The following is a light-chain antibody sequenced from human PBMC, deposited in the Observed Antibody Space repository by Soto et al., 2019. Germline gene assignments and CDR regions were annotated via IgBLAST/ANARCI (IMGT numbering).Light chain of an antibody. J-gene: IGKJ4*01. CDR1: QSVNSY. CDR2: DAS. CDR3: QQRSNWPSPT. V-gene: IGKV3-11*01. Sequence: EIVLTQSPATLSLSPGERATLSCRASQSVNSYLAWFQQKPGQAPRLLIYDASNRATGIPARFSGSGSGTDFTLTISSLEPEDFAVYYCQQRSNWPSPTFGGGTKVEIK.